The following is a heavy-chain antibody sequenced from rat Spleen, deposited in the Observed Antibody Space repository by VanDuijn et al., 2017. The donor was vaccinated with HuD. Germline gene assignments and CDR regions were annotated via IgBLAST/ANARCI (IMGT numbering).Heavy chain of an antibody. CDR1: GFSLTTYN. D-gene: IGHD2-2*01. J-gene: IGHJ1*01. CDR2: MWSDGST. CDR3: ARMGYPFWYFDL. Sequence: QVQLKESGPGLVQPSETLSLTCTVPGFSLTTYNVHWVRQPPGKGLEWMGVMWSDGSTDYNSALKSRLSISRDTSKNQVFLKMNSLQSEDTTTYYCARMGYPFWYFDLWGPGTMVTVSS. V-gene: IGHV2-45*01.